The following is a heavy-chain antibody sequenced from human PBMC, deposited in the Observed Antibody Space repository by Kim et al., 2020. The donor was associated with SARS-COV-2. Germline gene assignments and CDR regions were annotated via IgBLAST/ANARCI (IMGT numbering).Heavy chain of an antibody. Sequence: ASVKVSCKASGYTFTSYGISWVRQAPGQGLEWMGWISAYNGNTNYAQKLQGRVTMTTDTSTSTAYMELRSLRSDDTAVYYCARFTYSGYDLDHDYYYYGMDVWGQGTTVTVSS. CDR2: ISAYNGNT. D-gene: IGHD5-12*01. J-gene: IGHJ6*02. CDR3: ARFTYSGYDLDHDYYYYGMDV. CDR1: GYTFTSYG. V-gene: IGHV1-18*01.